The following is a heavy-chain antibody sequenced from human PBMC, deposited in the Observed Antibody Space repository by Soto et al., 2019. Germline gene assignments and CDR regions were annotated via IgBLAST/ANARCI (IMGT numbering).Heavy chain of an antibody. CDR3: ATMGQETTFYGSASGFYMDV. D-gene: IGHD3-10*01. CDR1: GGTFSSYA. J-gene: IGHJ6*03. CDR2: IIPLFGIE. V-gene: IGHV1-69*01. Sequence: QVQLGQSGAEVKKPGSSVKVSCKASGGTFSSYAISWVRKAPGQGLEWMGGIIPLFGIEKYAKKFQGRVTITVDESTRTGYMELSSLRSEDTAVYYCATMGQETTFYGSASGFYMDVWGQGTPVTVSS.